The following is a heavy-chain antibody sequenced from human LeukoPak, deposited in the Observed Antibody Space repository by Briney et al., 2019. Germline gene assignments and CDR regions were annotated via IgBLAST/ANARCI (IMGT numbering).Heavy chain of an antibody. D-gene: IGHD3-10*01. CDR1: GFSLSTSGVG. J-gene: IGHJ4*02. V-gene: IGHV2-5*01. CDR2: VYWNDDK. Sequence: SGPTLVKPTQTLTLTCTFSGFSLSTSGVGVGWIRQPPGKALGWLALVYWNDDKRYSPSLMSGLTITKDTSNNQVILTMTNMGPADTATYYCAHTHYGYYPDYWGQGTLVTVSS. CDR3: AHTHYGYYPDY.